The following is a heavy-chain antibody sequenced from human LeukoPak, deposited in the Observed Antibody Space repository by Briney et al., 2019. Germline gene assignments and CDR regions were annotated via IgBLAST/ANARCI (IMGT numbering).Heavy chain of an antibody. CDR1: GFTFDDYG. CDR3: VKGGSYYGYFDY. J-gene: IGHJ4*02. V-gene: IGHV3-43D*04. CDR2: ITWDGGRT. D-gene: IGHD1-26*01. Sequence: GGFLRPSCAASGFTFDDYGMHWVRQAPGKGLEWVSLITWDGGRTYYADSVKGRFTISRDNSKNSLYLHMNSLRPEDTALYYCVKGGSYYGYFDYWGQATLVTVSS.